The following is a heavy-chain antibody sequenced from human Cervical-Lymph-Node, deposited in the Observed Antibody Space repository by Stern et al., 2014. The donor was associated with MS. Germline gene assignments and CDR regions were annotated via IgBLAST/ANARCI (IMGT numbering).Heavy chain of an antibody. V-gene: IGHV1-18*01. J-gene: IGHJ4*02. CDR1: GFTFSNYG. CDR3: TRDRGIMGTTTGDY. D-gene: IGHD1-26*01. CDR2: ISFYNGNI. Sequence: VQLVQSGAEVKKPGASVKVSCKASGFTFSNYGLSWVRQAPGQGLEWMGWISFYNGNIDFAQKFQGRLTMTTDTSTSTVYMELRSLRSDDTAVYYCTRDRGIMGTTTGDYWGQGTLVSVSS.